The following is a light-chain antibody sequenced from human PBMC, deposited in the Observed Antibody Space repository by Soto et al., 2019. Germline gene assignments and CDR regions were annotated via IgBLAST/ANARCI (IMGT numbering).Light chain of an antibody. CDR3: LQTDTFPLA. CDR1: QDIGSW. CDR2: GAT. V-gene: IGKV1D-12*01. J-gene: IGKJ4*01. Sequence: IPMTQSPSSVSASVGDRVTISCRASQDIGSWLAWYQQKPGKAPKLLIFGATTLQTGVPSRFRGGGSGTDFTLTITSLQAEDFASYYCLQTDTFPLAFGGGTNVDI.